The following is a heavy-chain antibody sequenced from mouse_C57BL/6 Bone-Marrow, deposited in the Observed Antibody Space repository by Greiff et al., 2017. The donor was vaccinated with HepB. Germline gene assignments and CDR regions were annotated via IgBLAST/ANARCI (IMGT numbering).Heavy chain of an antibody. D-gene: IGHD2-2*01. CDR2: INPGSGGT. V-gene: IGHV1-54*01. J-gene: IGHJ3*01. CDR3: ARDGRWLRRFAY. Sequence: VQLQQSGAELVRPGTSVKVSCKASGYAFTNYLIEWVKQRPGQGLEWIGVINPGSGGTNYNEKFKGKATLTADKSSSTAYMQLSSLTSEDSAVYFCARDGRWLRRFAYWGQGTLVTVSA. CDR1: GYAFTNYL.